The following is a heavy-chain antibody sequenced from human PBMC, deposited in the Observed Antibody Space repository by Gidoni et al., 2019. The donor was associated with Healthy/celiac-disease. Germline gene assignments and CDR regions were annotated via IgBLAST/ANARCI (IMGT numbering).Heavy chain of an antibody. CDR1: GFPFSSYG. Sequence: QVQLVESGGGVVHPGRSLRLSCAASGFPFSSYGMHWGRQAPGKGREWVAVISYDGSNKYYADSVKGRFTISRDNSKNTRYLQMNSLRAEDTAVYYCAKDAVMLRWSYFDYWGQGTLVTVSS. CDR3: AKDAVMLRWSYFDY. J-gene: IGHJ4*02. D-gene: IGHD3-16*01. CDR2: ISYDGSNK. V-gene: IGHV3-30*18.